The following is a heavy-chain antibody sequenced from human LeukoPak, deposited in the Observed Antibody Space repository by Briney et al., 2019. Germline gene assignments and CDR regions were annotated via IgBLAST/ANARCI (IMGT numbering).Heavy chain of an antibody. Sequence: ASVKVSCKASGYTFTGYYMHWVPQAPGQGLEWMGWINPNSGGTNYAQKFQGRVTMTRDTSISTAYMELSRLRSDDTAVYYCARDKRTGRDGYNYRYYYYYGMDVWGQGTTVTVSS. J-gene: IGHJ6*02. CDR3: ARDKRTGRDGYNYRYYYYYGMDV. V-gene: IGHV1-2*02. CDR2: INPNSGGT. D-gene: IGHD5-24*01. CDR1: GYTFTGYY.